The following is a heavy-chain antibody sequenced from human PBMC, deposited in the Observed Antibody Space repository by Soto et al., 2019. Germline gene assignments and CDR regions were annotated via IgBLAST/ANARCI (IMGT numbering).Heavy chain of an antibody. D-gene: IGHD6-13*01. J-gene: IGHJ6*02. CDR3: ARTSAAGKYYDGMDV. Sequence: HGASLKISCKGSGYSFTSYWISWVRQMPGKGLEWMGRIDPSDSDTRYSPSFQGQVTISADKSISTAYLQWSSLKASDTAMYYCARTSAAGKYYDGMDVWGQGTTVTVSS. CDR2: IDPSDSDT. V-gene: IGHV5-10-1*04. CDR1: GYSFTSYW.